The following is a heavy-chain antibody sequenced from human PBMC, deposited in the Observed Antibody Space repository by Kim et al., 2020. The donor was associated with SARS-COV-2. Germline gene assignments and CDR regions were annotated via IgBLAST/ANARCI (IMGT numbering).Heavy chain of an antibody. CDR3: AKTGGSTGWYEMDY. Sequence: VRGRFTISRDNSKNTLYLQMNSLRDEDTAIYYCAKTGGSTGWYEMDYWGQGTLVTVSS. D-gene: IGHD6-19*01. V-gene: IGHV3-23*01. J-gene: IGHJ4*02.